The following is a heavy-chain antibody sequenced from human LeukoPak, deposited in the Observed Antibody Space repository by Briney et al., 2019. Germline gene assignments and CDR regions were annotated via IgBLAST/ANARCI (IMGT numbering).Heavy chain of an antibody. D-gene: IGHD3-10*01. CDR3: ARDLEGSGSFYRPSYDY. V-gene: IGHV3-48*01. Sequence: GGSLRLSWAASGFPFSSYSMSWVRQAPGEGLGWGSYVSSSRTTSYAASVKGRFTVSRDNAKNSRYLQMNSLRPEDTAVYYCARDLEGSGSFYRPSYDYWGQGTLVTVSS. J-gene: IGHJ4*02. CDR2: VSSSRTT. CDR1: GFPFSSYS.